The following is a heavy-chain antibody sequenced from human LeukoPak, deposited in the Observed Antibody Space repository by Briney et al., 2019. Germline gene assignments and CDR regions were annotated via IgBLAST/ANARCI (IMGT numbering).Heavy chain of an antibody. J-gene: IGHJ3*02. CDR3: ARDPQGQWRRLDAFDI. CDR2: IWYDGSNK. Sequence: GGSLRLSCAASGFTFSSYGMHWVRQAPGKGLEWVAVIWYDGSNKYYADSVKGRFTISRDNSKNTLYLQMNSLRAEDTAVYYCARDPQGQWRRLDAFDIWGQGTMVTVSS. V-gene: IGHV3-33*01. CDR1: GFTFSSYG. D-gene: IGHD6-19*01.